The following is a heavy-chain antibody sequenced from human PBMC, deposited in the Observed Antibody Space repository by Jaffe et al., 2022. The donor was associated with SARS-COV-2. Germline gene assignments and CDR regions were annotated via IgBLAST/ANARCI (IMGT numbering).Heavy chain of an antibody. Sequence: EVQLLESGGGLMQPGGSLRLSCAASGFTFRSYAMNWVRQAPGKGLEWVSSISASGDNTYYADSVKGRFAISRDNSKNTLYLQLNTLRVEDTAIYYCAKGPSDHLRDYFDDWGQGTLVTVSS. CDR1: GFTFRSYA. D-gene: IGHD2-21*01. J-gene: IGHJ4*02. CDR2: ISASGDNT. CDR3: AKGPSDHLRDYFDD. V-gene: IGHV3-23*01.